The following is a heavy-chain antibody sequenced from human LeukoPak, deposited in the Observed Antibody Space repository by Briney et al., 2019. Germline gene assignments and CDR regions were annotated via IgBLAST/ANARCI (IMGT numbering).Heavy chain of an antibody. CDR2: ISGSGGST. J-gene: IGHJ4*02. CDR3: AKDRSYGSGSYLLDY. Sequence: GGSLRLSCAASGFTFSTSAMYWVRQGPGKGLEWDSVISGSGGSTSYADTVKGRFTLSRDNSKSTLYLQMNSLRAEDTAVYYCAKDRSYGSGSYLLDYWGQGTLVTVSS. D-gene: IGHD3-10*01. V-gene: IGHV3-23*01. CDR1: GFTFSTSA.